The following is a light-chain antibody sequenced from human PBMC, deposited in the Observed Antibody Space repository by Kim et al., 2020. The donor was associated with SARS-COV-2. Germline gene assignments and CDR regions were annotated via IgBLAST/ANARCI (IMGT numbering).Light chain of an antibody. CDR2: QDS. J-gene: IGLJ3*02. V-gene: IGLV3-1*01. CDR3: QAWDSSKGV. CDR1: KLGDKY. Sequence: SYELTQPPSVSVSPGQTASITCSGDKLGDKYACWYQQKPGQSPVLVIYQDSKRPSGIPERFSGSNSGNTATLTISGTPAMDEADYYCQAWDSSKGVFGGG.